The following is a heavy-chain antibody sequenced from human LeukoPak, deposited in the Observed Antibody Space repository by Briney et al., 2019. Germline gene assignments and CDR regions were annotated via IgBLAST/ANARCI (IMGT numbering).Heavy chain of an antibody. CDR1: GRFFSGYY. CDR2: INHSGST. V-gene: IGHV4-34*01. CDR3: ARRAGKLGLRYFDWSPPRAFDP. Sequence: PSETLSLTCAVYGRFFSGYYWRWLRQPPGKGLEGVGEINHSGSTNYNPSLKSRVTISVDTSKNQFSLKLSSVTAADTAVYYCARRAGKLGLRYFDWSPPRAFDPWGKGTLVTVSS. J-gene: IGHJ5*02. D-gene: IGHD3-9*01.